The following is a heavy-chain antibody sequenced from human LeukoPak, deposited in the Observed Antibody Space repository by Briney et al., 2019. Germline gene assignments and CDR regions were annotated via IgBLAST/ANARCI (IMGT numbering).Heavy chain of an antibody. Sequence: GGSLRLSCAASGFTFTSVWMHWFRQAPGRGLVWISRISTDGAITGYADSVKGRFTISRDNAKNTLYLQMNSLRAEDTAVYYCARDRTTVTLFNYWGQGALVTVSS. CDR1: GFTFTSVW. CDR3: ARDRTTVTLFNY. V-gene: IGHV3-74*01. D-gene: IGHD4-17*01. J-gene: IGHJ4*02. CDR2: ISTDGAIT.